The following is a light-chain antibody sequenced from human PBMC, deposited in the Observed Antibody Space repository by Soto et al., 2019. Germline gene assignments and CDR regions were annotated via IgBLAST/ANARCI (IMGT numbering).Light chain of an antibody. V-gene: IGKV4-1*01. Sequence: DIVMTQSPDSLAVSLGERATINCKSSQSVLYSSNNKNYLAWYQQKPGQPPKLLISWASTRESGVPDRVSGSGSGTDFTLTINSLQAEDVAVYYGHQYYSTPCTFGQGTKLEIK. CDR2: WAS. CDR1: QSVLYSSNNKNY. J-gene: IGKJ2*02. CDR3: HQYYSTPCT.